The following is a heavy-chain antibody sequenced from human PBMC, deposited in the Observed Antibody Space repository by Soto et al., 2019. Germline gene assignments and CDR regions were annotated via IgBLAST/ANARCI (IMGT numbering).Heavy chain of an antibody. CDR1: GFIFTSYS. V-gene: IGHV3-48*02. CDR2: IRIDSNHI. Sequence: EVQLVESGGGLVQPGGSLRLSCAASGFIFTSYSMNWVRQAPGKGLEWLSYIRIDSNHIGYADSVRGRFTISSDIAKKSLYRQVNSLRDEDTAGYDCARDLSYGFYYWCQGTLVTGSS. J-gene: IGHJ4*02. D-gene: IGHD1-26*01. CDR3: ARDLSYGFYY.